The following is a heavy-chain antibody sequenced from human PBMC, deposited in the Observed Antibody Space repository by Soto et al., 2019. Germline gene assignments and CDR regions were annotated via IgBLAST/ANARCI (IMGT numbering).Heavy chain of an antibody. Sequence: EVQLLESGGGLVQPGGSLRLSCAASGFTFSTYAMSWVRQAPGKGLEWVSGIRAGGGDTYYADSVKGRLTISRDDSKNTLFVEMSSLRAEDTAVYYCATGFSGAFDSWGRGTMVTVSS. CDR3: ATGFSGAFDS. CDR1: GFTFSTYA. D-gene: IGHD7-27*01. CDR2: IRAGGGDT. V-gene: IGHV3-23*01. J-gene: IGHJ3*02.